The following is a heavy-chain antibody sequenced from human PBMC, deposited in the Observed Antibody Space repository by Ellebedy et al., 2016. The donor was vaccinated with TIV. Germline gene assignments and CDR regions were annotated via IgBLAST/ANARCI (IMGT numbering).Heavy chain of an antibody. CDR1: GFTFSSFW. CDR2: ISTDGSSP. D-gene: IGHD7-27*01. V-gene: IGHV3-74*01. J-gene: IGHJ4*02. Sequence: GESLKISXATSGFTFSSFWMHWVRQAPGKGLVWVSRISTDGSSPTYADSVKGRFTISRDNAKSTLYLQMNSLRAEDTAVYYCVRDLHWAFDYWGQGILVTVSS. CDR3: VRDLHWAFDY.